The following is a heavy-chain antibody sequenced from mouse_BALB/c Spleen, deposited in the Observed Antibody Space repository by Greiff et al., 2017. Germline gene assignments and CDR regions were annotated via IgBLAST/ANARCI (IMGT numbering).Heavy chain of an antibody. D-gene: IGHD1-1*01. CDR3: ARGYYGSSYWNAMDY. CDR2: IYPGDGDT. Sequence: VKLVESGAELARPGASVKLSCKASGYTFTSYWMQWVKQRPGQGLEWIGAIYPGDGDTRYTQKFKGKATLTADKSSSTAYMQLSSLASEDSAVYYCARGYYGSSYWNAMDYWGQGTSVTVSS. V-gene: IGHV1-87*01. CDR1: GYTFTSYW. J-gene: IGHJ4*01.